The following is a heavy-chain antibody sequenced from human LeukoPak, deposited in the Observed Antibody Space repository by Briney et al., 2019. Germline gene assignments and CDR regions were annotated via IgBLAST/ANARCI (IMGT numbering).Heavy chain of an antibody. D-gene: IGHD4-11*01. CDR1: GGTFNSYA. CDR3: ARLHLGAFDI. J-gene: IGHJ3*02. V-gene: IGHV1-69*01. CDR2: IIPIFGTA. Sequence: SVKVSCKASGGTFNSYAISWVRQDPGQRLEWMGGIIPIFGTANYAQKFQGRVTITADESTSTAYMELSSLRSEDTAVYYCARLHLGAFDIWGEGTMVTVSS.